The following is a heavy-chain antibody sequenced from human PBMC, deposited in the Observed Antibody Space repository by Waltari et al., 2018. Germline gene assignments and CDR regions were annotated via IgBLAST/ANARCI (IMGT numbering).Heavy chain of an antibody. Sequence: QLVESGGGLVQPGRSLRLSCAASGFTFDDYAMHWVRQAPGKGLEWVAGINWNSGNIRYADSVKGRFIISRDNAKNSLYLQMNSLRDEDTAFYYCVKSAGGATIWLVFDDWGQGTLVTVSS. D-gene: IGHD3-16*01. CDR2: INWNSGNI. V-gene: IGHV3-9*01. CDR3: VKSAGGATIWLVFDD. J-gene: IGHJ4*02. CDR1: GFTFDDYA.